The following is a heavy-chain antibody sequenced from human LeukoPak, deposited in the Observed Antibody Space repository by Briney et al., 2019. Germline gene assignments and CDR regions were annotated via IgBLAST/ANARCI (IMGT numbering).Heavy chain of an antibody. CDR2: ISSSGSTI. CDR3: AKPPIAVAGTGLYFDY. CDR1: GFTFSDYY. Sequence: GGSLRLSCAASGFTFSDYYMSWIRQAPGKGLEWVSYISSSGSTIYYADSVKGRFTISRDNAKNSLYLQMNSLRAEDTAVYYCAKPPIAVAGTGLYFDYWGQGTLVTVSS. D-gene: IGHD6-19*01. V-gene: IGHV3-11*01. J-gene: IGHJ4*02.